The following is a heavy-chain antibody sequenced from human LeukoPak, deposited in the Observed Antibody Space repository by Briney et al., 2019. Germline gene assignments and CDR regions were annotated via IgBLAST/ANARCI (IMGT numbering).Heavy chain of an antibody. CDR3: TRPSDGDYVGFDY. Sequence: GGSLKPSCAASGFSFSGSAMHWVRQASGKGLEWVGRIRSKAKNYATAYAASVKGRFTISRDDSKNTAYLQMNSLITEDTAVYFCTRPSDGDYVGFDYWGQGTLVTVSS. CDR1: GFSFSGSA. J-gene: IGHJ4*02. D-gene: IGHD4-17*01. CDR2: IRSKAKNYAT. V-gene: IGHV3-73*01.